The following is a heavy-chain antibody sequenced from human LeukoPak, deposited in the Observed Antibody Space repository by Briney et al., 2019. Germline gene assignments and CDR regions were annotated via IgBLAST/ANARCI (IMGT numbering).Heavy chain of an antibody. CDR1: GFPFSTYA. CDR3: VRSLDY. Sequence: GSLRLSCAASGFPFSTYAMNWVRQAPGKGLERVSVITGSGGFTQYADSVKGRFTISRDNSKNTVYLQMNSLRVEDTALYYCVRSLDYWGQGTLVTVSS. CDR2: ITGSGGFT. V-gene: IGHV3-23*01. J-gene: IGHJ4*02.